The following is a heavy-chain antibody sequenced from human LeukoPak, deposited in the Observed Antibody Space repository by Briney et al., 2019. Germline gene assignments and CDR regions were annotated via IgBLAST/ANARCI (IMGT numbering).Heavy chain of an antibody. CDR3: ANNYLDNSFQY. Sequence: GGSLRLSCAASGFSVSNNFMTWVRQAPGKGLECVSIIFSDGRTFYADSVKGRFTISRDHSRNELFLQLSSLRTEDTAVYYCANNYLDNSFQYWGQGTLVTVSS. CDR1: GFSVSNNF. V-gene: IGHV3-53*05. D-gene: IGHD4-11*01. CDR2: IFSDGRT. J-gene: IGHJ4*02.